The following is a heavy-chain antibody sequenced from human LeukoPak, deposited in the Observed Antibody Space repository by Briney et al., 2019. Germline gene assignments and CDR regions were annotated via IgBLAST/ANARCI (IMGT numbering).Heavy chain of an antibody. CDR3: ARRSPSSGWCFVP. CDR2: IYTTGST. Sequence: SETLSLTCSVSGGSISSYPWSWIRQPPGKGLEWIGYIYTTGSTDYNPSLKSRVSISRDTSKNQFSLELSSATAADTAVYYCARRSPSSGWCFVPWGQGTLVTVSS. D-gene: IGHD6-13*01. V-gene: IGHV4-4*09. J-gene: IGHJ5*02. CDR1: GGSISSYP.